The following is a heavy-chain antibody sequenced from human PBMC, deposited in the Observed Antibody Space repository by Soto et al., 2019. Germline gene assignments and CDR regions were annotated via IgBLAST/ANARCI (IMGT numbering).Heavy chain of an antibody. V-gene: IGHV3-74*01. CDR3: ARESGDWPLNWFDP. CDR1: GFNFTNHW. CDR2: ITSDGKSK. Sequence: GGSLRLSCAASGFNFTNHWLHWVRQSPGKGLVWVSRITSDGKSKAYAESVKGRFAISRDNAKNTVYLQMNGLTVEDTAVYYCARESGDWPLNWFDPWGQGTLVTVSS. D-gene: IGHD2-21*02. J-gene: IGHJ5*02.